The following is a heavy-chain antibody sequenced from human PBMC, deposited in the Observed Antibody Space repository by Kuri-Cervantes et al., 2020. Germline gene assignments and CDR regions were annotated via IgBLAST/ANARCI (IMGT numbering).Heavy chain of an antibody. J-gene: IGHJ6*02. V-gene: IGHV3-48*02. Sequence: GGSLRLSCAASGFTLSSFSMNWVRRAPGKGLEWLSYIGSNSDSIYYADSVKGRFTISRDNAENSLYLQMNSLRDEDTAVYYCARSPRGQWPKVYYYGMDVWGQGTTVTVSS. CDR2: IGSNSDSI. D-gene: IGHD6-19*01. CDR3: ARSPRGQWPKVYYYGMDV. CDR1: GFTLSSFS.